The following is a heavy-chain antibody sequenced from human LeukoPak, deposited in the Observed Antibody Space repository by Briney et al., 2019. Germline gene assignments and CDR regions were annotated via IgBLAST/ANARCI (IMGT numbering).Heavy chain of an antibody. V-gene: IGHV3-23*01. CDR2: IGRSGGDI. CDR3: AKYAPPTTVVTRYFDY. Sequence: GGSLRLSCAASGFTFSSYAMSWVRQAPGKGLEWVSVIGRSGGDIQYVDSVKGRFTISRDNSKNTLYLQMNSLRAEDTAVYYCAKYAPPTTVVTRYFDYWGQGTLVTVSS. J-gene: IGHJ4*02. CDR1: GFTFSSYA. D-gene: IGHD4-23*01.